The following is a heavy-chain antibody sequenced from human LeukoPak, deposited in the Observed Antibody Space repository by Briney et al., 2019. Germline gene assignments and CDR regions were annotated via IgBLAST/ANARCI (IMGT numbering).Heavy chain of an antibody. V-gene: IGHV4-39*07. CDR1: GGSISSSSYY. CDR3: ARVSSPPLWFGELLSNYYYMDV. Sequence: SETLSLTCTVSGGSISSSSYYWGWIRQPPGKGLEWIGSIYYSGSTYYNPSLKSRVTISVDTSKNQFSLKLSSVTAADTAVYYCARVSSPPLWFGELLSNYYYMDVWGKGTTVTISS. CDR2: IYYSGST. J-gene: IGHJ6*03. D-gene: IGHD3-10*01.